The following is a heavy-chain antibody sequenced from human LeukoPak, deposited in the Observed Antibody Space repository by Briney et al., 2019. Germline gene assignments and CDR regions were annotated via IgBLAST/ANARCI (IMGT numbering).Heavy chain of an antibody. Sequence: LGGSLRLSCAASGFTFTTYAMSWVRQAPGKGLEWVSTISSSGGGTYYADSVKGRFTISRDNSKNTLYLQMNSLRAEDTAVYYCAKVFSIFGGSYHGGYFDYWGQGTLVTVSS. CDR1: GFTFTTYA. J-gene: IGHJ4*02. D-gene: IGHD1-26*01. CDR2: ISSSGGGT. V-gene: IGHV3-23*01. CDR3: AKVFSIFGGSYHGGYFDY.